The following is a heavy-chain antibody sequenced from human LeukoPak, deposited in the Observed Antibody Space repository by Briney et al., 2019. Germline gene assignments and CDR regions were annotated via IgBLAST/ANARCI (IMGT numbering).Heavy chain of an antibody. CDR2: IIPILGIA. V-gene: IGHV1-69*04. J-gene: IGHJ4*02. CDR3: ARSGYGGPTAY. CDR1: GGTFSSYA. D-gene: IGHD5-12*01. Sequence: GASVKVSCKASGGTFSSYAISWVRQAPGQGLEWMGRIIPILGIANYAQKFQGRVTITADKSTSTAYMELSSLRSEDTAVYYCARSGYGGPTAYWGQGTLVTVSS.